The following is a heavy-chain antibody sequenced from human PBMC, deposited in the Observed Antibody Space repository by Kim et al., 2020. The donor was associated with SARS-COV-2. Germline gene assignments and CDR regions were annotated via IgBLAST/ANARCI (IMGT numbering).Heavy chain of an antibody. J-gene: IGHJ5*01. V-gene: IGHV4-31*03. Sequence: SETLSLTCSVSGGSIRSGGKFWTWIRQHPAKGLEWIGYISYSGNSHYSPSLRSRVSISLQTSENQFSLELTSVTAADTAVYYCARGQPLDSWCQGILVT. CDR3: ARGQPLDS. D-gene: IGHD2-2*01. CDR2: ISYSGNS. CDR1: GGSIRSGGKF.